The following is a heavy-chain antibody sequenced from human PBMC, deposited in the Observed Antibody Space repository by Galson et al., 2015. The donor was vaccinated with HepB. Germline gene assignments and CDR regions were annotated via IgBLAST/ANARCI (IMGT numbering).Heavy chain of an antibody. D-gene: IGHD2-21*02. J-gene: IGHJ6*02. CDR3: ARAPRATYCGGDCRHIYYYGMDV. CDR2: IYYSGST. Sequence: ETLSLTCTVSGGSISSYYWSWIRQPPGKGLEWIGYIYYSGSTNYNPSLKSRVTISVDTSKNQFSLKLSSVTAADTAVYYCARAPRATYCGGDCRHIYYYGMDVWGQGTTVTVSS. V-gene: IGHV4-59*01. CDR1: GGSISSYY.